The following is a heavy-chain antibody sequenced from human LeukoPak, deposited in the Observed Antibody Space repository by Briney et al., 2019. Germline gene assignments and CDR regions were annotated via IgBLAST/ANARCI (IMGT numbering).Heavy chain of an antibody. CDR2: INSTRSFI. CDR3: ARVAGQGWGPITSGGPAYLDY. J-gene: IGHJ4*02. CDR1: GFAFSSYT. V-gene: IGHV3-21*01. D-gene: IGHD1-14*01. Sequence: PGGSLRLSCAASGFAFSSYTITWVRQAPGKGLEWVSSINSTRSFIYYAGSVKSRFTISRENAKKSLFLQMNSLRAEDAAVYYCARVAGQGWGPITSGGPAYLDYWCQGTLATVSS.